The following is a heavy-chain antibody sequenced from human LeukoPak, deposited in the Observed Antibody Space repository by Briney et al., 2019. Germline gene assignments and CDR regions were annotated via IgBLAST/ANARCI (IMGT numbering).Heavy chain of an antibody. CDR2: ISYDGSSK. CDR3: AILTRGDY. CDR1: GFAFSSYA. D-gene: IGHD1-1*01. J-gene: IGHJ4*02. V-gene: IGHV3-30-3*01. Sequence: GRSLRLSCAASGFAFSSYAMHWVRQAPGKGLEWVAVISYDGSSKYHADSVKGRFTISRDNSKNTLYLQMNSLRAEDTAVYYCAILTRGDYWGQGTLVTVSS.